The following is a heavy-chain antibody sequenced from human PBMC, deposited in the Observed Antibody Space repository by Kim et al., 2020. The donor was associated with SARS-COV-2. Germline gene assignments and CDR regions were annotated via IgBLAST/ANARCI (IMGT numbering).Heavy chain of an antibody. D-gene: IGHD5-12*01. J-gene: IGHJ6*02. V-gene: IGHV3-15*01. CDR3: TTDKRSGYEPYYYYGMDV. Sequence: KGRFTISRDDSKNTLYLQMNSLKTEDTAVYYCTTDKRSGYEPYYYYGMDVWGQGTTVTVSS.